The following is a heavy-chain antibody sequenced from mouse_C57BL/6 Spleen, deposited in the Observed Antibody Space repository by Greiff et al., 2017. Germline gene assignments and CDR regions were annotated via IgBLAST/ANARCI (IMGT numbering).Heavy chain of an antibody. J-gene: IGHJ2*01. CDR2: IYPGSGST. CDR1: GYTFTSYW. V-gene: IGHV1-55*01. Sequence: QVQLQQPGAELVKPGASVKMSCKASGYTFTSYWITWVKQRPGQGLEWIGDIYPGSGSTNYNEKFQSKATLTVDTSSGTAYMQLSSLTSEDSAVYYCARGDYYGSSSYYFDSWGQGTTLTVAS. D-gene: IGHD1-1*01. CDR3: ARGDYYGSSSYYFDS.